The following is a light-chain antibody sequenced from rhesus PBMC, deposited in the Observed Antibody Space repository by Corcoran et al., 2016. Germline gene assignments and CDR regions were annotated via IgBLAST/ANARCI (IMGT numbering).Light chain of an antibody. CDR3: LPDYPTPWT. CDR2: AAS. J-gene: IGKJ1*01. Sequence: DIQMTQSPSSLSASVGDRVTGSCRARQDINKESSWYQQKPGKAPTLLIYAASSLQTGVSSRSRGSGSGTDYTLTISSLQPEDVATYYCLPDYPTPWTFGQGTKVEIK. V-gene: IGKV1-94*01. CDR1: QDINKE.